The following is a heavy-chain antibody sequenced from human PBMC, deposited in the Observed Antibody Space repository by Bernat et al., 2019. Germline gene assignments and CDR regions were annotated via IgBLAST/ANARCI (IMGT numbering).Heavy chain of an antibody. D-gene: IGHD5-18*01. CDR1: GFTFSTAW. J-gene: IGHJ4*02. CDR2: VKSKTDGGTS. Sequence: EVQLVESGGGLVKPGGSLRLSCAASGFTFSTAWMTWVRQAPGEGLEWVGRVKSKTDGGTSDYAAPVKGRFTISRDDSKNTLYLQMNGLKTEDTAVYYCTPEGYMYGYHSIHYWGQGALVTVSS. V-gene: IGHV3-15*01. CDR3: TPEGYMYGYHSIHY.